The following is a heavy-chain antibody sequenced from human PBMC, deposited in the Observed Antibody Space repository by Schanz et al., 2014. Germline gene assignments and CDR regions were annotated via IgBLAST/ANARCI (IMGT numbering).Heavy chain of an antibody. CDR1: GYTFTRYY. D-gene: IGHD2-2*01. CDR2: INPSGGST. Sequence: QVQLVQSGAEVKKPGASVKVSCKASGYTFTRYYIHWVRQAPGQGLEWMGIINPSGGSTTYAQKFQGRVTMTSDTSTSTVYMELRSLRSDDTAVYYCARGGLYCSSTSCQFDYWGQGTLVTVSS. CDR3: ARGGLYCSSTSCQFDY. J-gene: IGHJ4*02. V-gene: IGHV1-46*01.